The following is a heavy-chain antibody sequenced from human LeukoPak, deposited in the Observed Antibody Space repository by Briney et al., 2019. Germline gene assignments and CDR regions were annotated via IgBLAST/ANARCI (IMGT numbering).Heavy chain of an antibody. D-gene: IGHD3-16*02. Sequence: GGSLRLSCAASGFTFSNYGMNWVRQAPGKGLEWVSGISGSGGSTYYADSVKGRFTISRDNSKNTLYLQMNSLRAEDTAVYYCEKSSADDDYVWGSYRLGFDYWGQGTLVTVSS. J-gene: IGHJ4*02. CDR3: EKSSADDDYVWGSYRLGFDY. V-gene: IGHV3-23*01. CDR2: ISGSGGST. CDR1: GFTFSNYG.